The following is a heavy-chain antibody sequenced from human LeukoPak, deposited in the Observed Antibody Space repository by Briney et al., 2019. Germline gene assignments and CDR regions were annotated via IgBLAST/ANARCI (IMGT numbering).Heavy chain of an antibody. CDR2: INPNSGGT. CDR3: ARKVSSSHLYYYYYGMDV. J-gene: IGHJ6*02. D-gene: IGHD6-13*01. V-gene: IGHV1-2*02. Sequence: ASVKVSCKASGYTFTGYYIHWVRQAPGQGLEWMGWINPNSGGTNYAQKFQGRVTMTRDTSISTAYMELSRLRSDDTAVYYCARKVSSSHLYYYYYGMDVWGQGTTVTVSS. CDR1: GYTFTGYY.